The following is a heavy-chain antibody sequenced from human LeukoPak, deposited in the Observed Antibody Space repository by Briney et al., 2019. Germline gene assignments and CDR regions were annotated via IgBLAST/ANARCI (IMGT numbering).Heavy chain of an antibody. V-gene: IGHV3-21*04. CDR3: ARDRGVDTAMVNWFDP. Sequence: SGGEIHYADSVRGRFTISRDNSKNSLYLQMNSLRAEDTALYYCARDRGVDTAMVNWFDPWGQGTLVTVSS. CDR2: SGGEI. D-gene: IGHD5-18*01. J-gene: IGHJ5*02.